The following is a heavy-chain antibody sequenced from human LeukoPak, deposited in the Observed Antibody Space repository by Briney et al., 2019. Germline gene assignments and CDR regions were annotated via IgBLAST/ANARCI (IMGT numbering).Heavy chain of an antibody. CDR1: GFTFSRYW. J-gene: IGHJ3*01. D-gene: IGHD2-15*01. CDR3: TRDIGRLRGDAFDF. CDR2: ISGNGRST. V-gene: IGHV3-64*01. Sequence: GGSLGLSCAASGFTFSRYWMHWVRQAPGKGLEYVSGISGNGRSTFYASSVKGRFTVSRDNSKDTLYLQMGSLRAEDMAVYYCTRDIGRLRGDAFDFWGQGTMVTVSS.